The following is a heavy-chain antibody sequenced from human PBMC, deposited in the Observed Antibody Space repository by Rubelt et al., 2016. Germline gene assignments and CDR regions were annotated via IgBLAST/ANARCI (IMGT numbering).Heavy chain of an antibody. Sequence: EIQVVESGGGLVQPGGSLRLSCVASGFTLGDYWMGWVRQAPGKGLEWVSVIHSGGTTYYADSVKGRFTISRDNSKNTVYLQMNSLRADDTAVYYCARERDAFYIWGQGTMVTVSS. V-gene: IGHV3-66*01. CDR1: GFTLGDYW. CDR3: ARERDAFYI. J-gene: IGHJ3*02. CDR2: IHSGGTT.